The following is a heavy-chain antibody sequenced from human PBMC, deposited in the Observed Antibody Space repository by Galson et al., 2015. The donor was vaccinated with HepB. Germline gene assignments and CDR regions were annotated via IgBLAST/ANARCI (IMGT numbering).Heavy chain of an antibody. V-gene: IGHV4-34*01. Sequence: SETLSLTCAVYGGSFSGYYWSWIRQPPGKGLEWIGEINHSGSTNYNPSLKSRVTISVDTSKNQFSLKLSSVTAADTAVYYCARARRGGWYDYWGQGTLVTVSS. J-gene: IGHJ4*02. CDR1: GGSFSGYY. CDR3: ARARRGGWYDY. D-gene: IGHD6-19*01. CDR2: INHSGST.